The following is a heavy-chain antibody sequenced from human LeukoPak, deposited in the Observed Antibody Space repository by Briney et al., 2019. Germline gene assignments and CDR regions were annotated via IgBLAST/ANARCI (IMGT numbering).Heavy chain of an antibody. J-gene: IGHJ5*02. V-gene: IGHV4-61*08. CDR1: GGSISSSDYY. D-gene: IGHD1-14*01. Sequence: SETLSLTCTVSGGSISSSDYYWSWIRQPPGKGLEWIGYIYYSGSTNYNPSLKSRVTISVDTSKNQFSLKLSSVTAADTAVYYCARDKGTAWGQGTLVTVSS. CDR2: IYYSGST. CDR3: ARDKGTA.